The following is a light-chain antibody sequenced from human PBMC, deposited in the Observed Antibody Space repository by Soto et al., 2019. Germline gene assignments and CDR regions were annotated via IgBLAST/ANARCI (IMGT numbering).Light chain of an antibody. CDR2: GNS. CDR3: QSYHSSPTVV. J-gene: IGLJ2*01. CDR1: SSNIGAGYD. Sequence: QSVLTQPPSVSGAPGQRVTISCTGSSSNIGAGYDVHWYQQLPGTAPKLLIYGNSNRPSGVPDRFSGSKSGTSASLAITKLQAADEADYSCQSYHSSPTVVFGGGTKLTLL. V-gene: IGLV1-40*01.